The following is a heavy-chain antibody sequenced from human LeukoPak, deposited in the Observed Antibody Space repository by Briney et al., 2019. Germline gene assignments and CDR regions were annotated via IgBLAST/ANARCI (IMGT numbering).Heavy chain of an antibody. D-gene: IGHD4-17*01. CDR1: GFTFSSYW. J-gene: IGHJ3*02. CDR2: MNQDGSEK. CDR3: ARGTLFLYGDRDAFDI. Sequence: GGSLRLSCAASGFTFSSYWMSWVRQAPGKGLEWVANMNQDGSEKYYVDSVRGRFTISRDNAKNSLYLQMVTLRAEDTAVYYCARGTLFLYGDRDAFDIWGQGTMVTVSS. V-gene: IGHV3-7*04.